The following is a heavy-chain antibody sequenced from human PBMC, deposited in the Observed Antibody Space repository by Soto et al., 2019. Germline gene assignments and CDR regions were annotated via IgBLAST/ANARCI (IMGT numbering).Heavy chain of an antibody. J-gene: IGHJ4*02. CDR2: LSGRGGTT. CDR1: GVTFSNYA. CDR3: AKQRADYGSGADTFYFDS. Sequence: EVQLLESGGGLVQPGGSLRLSCTVSGVTFSNYAMNWVRQAPGKGLEWVSSLSGRGGTTYYADSVKGRFIISRDNSKNTLYLIMNSLRAEDTALYYCAKQRADYGSGADTFYFDSWGQGALVTVSS. V-gene: IGHV3-23*01. D-gene: IGHD3-10*01.